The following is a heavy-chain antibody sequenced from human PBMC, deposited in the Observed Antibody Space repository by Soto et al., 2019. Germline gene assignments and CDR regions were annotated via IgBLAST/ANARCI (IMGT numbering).Heavy chain of an antibody. Sequence: SVKVSCKASGGTFSSYAISWVRQAPGQGLEWMGGIIPIFGTANYAQKFQGRVTITADKSTSTAYMELSSLRSEDTAVYYCARGGPKAAGYYYGMDVWGQGTTVTVSS. CDR2: IIPIFGTA. CDR3: ARGGPKAAGYYYGMDV. J-gene: IGHJ6*02. D-gene: IGHD2-15*01. CDR1: GGTFSSYA. V-gene: IGHV1-69*06.